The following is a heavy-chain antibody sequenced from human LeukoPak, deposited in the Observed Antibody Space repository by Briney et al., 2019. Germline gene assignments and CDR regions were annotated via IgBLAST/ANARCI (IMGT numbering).Heavy chain of an antibody. V-gene: IGHV3-30*02. J-gene: IGHJ3*02. CDR1: GFTFNIYG. D-gene: IGHD1-26*01. Sequence: GGSLRLSCAASGFTFNIYGMHWVRQAPGKGLEWLTFIHSDGSTKYFADSVKGRFTISRDNAKTSLYLQMSNMRADDTAVYYCARDLGPHRSSPNTGAFDIWGQGTMVTVSS. CDR3: ARDLGPHRSSPNTGAFDI. CDR2: IHSDGSTK.